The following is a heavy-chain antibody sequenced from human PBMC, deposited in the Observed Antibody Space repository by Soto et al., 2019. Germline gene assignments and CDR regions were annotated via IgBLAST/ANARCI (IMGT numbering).Heavy chain of an antibody. D-gene: IGHD3-3*01. CDR1: GFTFSSYA. CDR3: ARDRRGVVIWGEDYYYGMDV. Sequence: GGSLRLSCAASGFTFSSYAMHWVRQAPGKGLEWVAVISYDGSNKYYADSVKGRFTISRDNSKNTLYLQMNSLRAEDTAVYYCARDRRGVVIWGEDYYYGMDVWGQGTTVTVSS. J-gene: IGHJ6*02. CDR2: ISYDGSNK. V-gene: IGHV3-30-3*01.